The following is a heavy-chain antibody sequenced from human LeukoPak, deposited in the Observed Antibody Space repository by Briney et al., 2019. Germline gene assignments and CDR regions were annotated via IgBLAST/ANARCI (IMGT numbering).Heavy chain of an antibody. Sequence: SQTLSLTCAISGDSVSSNSAAWNWIRQSPSRGLEWLGRTYYRSKWYNDYAVSVKSRITINPDTSKNQFSLQLNSVTPEDTAVYYCARDLGVVEQVGATHDAFDIWGQGTMVTVSS. V-gene: IGHV6-1*01. D-gene: IGHD1-26*01. J-gene: IGHJ3*02. CDR3: ARDLGVVEQVGATHDAFDI. CDR2: TYYRSKWYN. CDR1: GDSVSSNSAA.